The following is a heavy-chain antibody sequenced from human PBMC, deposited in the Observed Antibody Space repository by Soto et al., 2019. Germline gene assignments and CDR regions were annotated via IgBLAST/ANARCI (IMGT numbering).Heavy chain of an antibody. CDR3: AREDSGYCSGGSCYGFDY. J-gene: IGHJ4*02. V-gene: IGHV4-31*03. Sequence: SETLSLTCTVSGGSISSGGYYWSWIRQHPGKGLEWIGYIYYSGSTYYNPSLKSRVTISVDTSKNQFSLKLSSVTAADTAVYYCAREDSGYCSGGSCYGFDYWGQGTLVTSPQ. CDR1: GGSISSGGYY. D-gene: IGHD2-15*01. CDR2: IYYSGST.